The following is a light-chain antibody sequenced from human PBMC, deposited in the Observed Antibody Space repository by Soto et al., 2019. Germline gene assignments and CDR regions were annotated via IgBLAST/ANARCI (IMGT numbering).Light chain of an antibody. J-gene: IGLJ1*01. CDR3: AAWDDSLNGYV. Sequence: QSVLTQPPSASGTPGQRVTISCSGSSSSIGSYSVNWFQQLPGTAPKLPIYINNQRPSGVPDRFSGSKSGTSASLAISGLQSEDEADYYCAAWDDSLNGYVFGTGTKVTVL. CDR1: SSSIGSYS. CDR2: INN. V-gene: IGLV1-44*01.